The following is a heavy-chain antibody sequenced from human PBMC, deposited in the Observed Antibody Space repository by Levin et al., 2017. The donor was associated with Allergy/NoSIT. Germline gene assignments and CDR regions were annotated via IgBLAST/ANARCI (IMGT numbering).Heavy chain of an antibody. V-gene: IGHV4-59*08. CDR1: GGSISSYY. D-gene: IGHD3-22*01. CDR3: ARHGIPEYYYDSSGYLPLDY. Sequence: ESLKISCTVSGGSISSYYWSWIRQPPGKGLEWIGYIYYSGSTNYNPSLKSRVTISVDTSKNQFSLKLSSVTAADTAVYYCARHGIPEYYYDSSGYLPLDYWGQGTLVTVSS. J-gene: IGHJ4*02. CDR2: IYYSGST.